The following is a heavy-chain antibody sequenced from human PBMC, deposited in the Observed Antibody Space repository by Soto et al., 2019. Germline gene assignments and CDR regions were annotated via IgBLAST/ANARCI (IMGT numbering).Heavy chain of an antibody. CDR3: AGNGITPNYYYYGMDV. D-gene: IGHD2-8*01. J-gene: IGHJ6*02. CDR2: IYYGGST. V-gene: IGHV4-30-4*01. Sequence: PSETLSLTCTVSGGSISSGDYYWSWIRQPPGKGLEWIGYIYYGGSTYYNPSLKSRVTISVDTSKNQFSLKLSSVTAADTAVYYCAGNGITPNYYYYGMDVWGQGTTVTVSS. CDR1: GGSISSGDYY.